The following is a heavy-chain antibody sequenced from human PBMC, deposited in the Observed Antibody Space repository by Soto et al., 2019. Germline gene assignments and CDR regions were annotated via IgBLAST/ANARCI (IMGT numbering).Heavy chain of an antibody. Sequence: ASVKVSCKASGYTFTSYYIHWVRQAPGQGHEWMGGINPSGGSTAYAQKFQGRVTMTRDTSTGTVYLDLSSLRSEDTAVYYCARGSSGSHRDVFDIWGQGTMVPGSS. CDR2: INPSGGST. J-gene: IGHJ3*02. V-gene: IGHV1-46*01. CDR3: ARGSSGSHRDVFDI. D-gene: IGHD1-26*01. CDR1: GYTFTSYY.